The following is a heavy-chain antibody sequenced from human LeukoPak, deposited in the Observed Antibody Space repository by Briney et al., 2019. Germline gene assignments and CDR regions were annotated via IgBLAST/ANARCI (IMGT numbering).Heavy chain of an antibody. CDR1: GGSISSYY. V-gene: IGHV4-4*07. J-gene: IGHJ4*02. CDR3: ARNYCSGGSCYSADY. CDR2: IYTSGST. D-gene: IGHD2-15*01. Sequence: HPSETLSLTCTVSGGSISSYYWSWIRQPAGKGLEWIGRIYTSGSTNYNPSLKSRVTMSVDTSKNQFSLKLSSVTAADTAVYYCARNYCSGGSCYSADYWGQGTLVTVSS.